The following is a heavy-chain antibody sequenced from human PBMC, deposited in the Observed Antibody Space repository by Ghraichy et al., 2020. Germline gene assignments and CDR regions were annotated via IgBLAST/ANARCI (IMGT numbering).Heavy chain of an antibody. J-gene: IGHJ6*02. CDR3: ARDPNEEMATIKDDGMDV. V-gene: IGHV1-69*04. D-gene: IGHD5-24*01. CDR2: IIPILGIA. CDR1: GGTFSSYA. Sequence: SVKLSCKASGGTFSSYAISWVRQAPGQGLEWMGRIIPILGIANYAQKFQGRVTITADKSTSTAYMELSSLRSEDTAVYYCARDPNEEMATIKDDGMDVWGQGTTVTVSS.